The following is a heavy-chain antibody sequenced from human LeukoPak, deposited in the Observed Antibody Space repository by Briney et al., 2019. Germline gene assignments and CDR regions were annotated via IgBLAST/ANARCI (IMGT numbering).Heavy chain of an antibody. J-gene: IGHJ4*02. D-gene: IGHD6-19*01. CDR3: ARGLSWMVQYSSGWYSRYFDY. V-gene: IGHV3-21*01. Sequence: PGGSLRLSCAASGFTFSSYSMNWVRQAPGKGLEWVSSISSSSSYIYYADSVKGRFTISRDNAKNSLYLQMNSLRAEDTAVYYCARGLSWMVQYSSGWYSRYFDYWGQGTLVTVSS. CDR1: GFTFSSYS. CDR2: ISSSSSYI.